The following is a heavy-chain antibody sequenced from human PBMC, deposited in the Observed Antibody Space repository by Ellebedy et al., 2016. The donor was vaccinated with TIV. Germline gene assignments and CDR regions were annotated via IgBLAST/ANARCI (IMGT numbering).Heavy chain of an antibody. D-gene: IGHD3-10*01. Sequence: ASVQVSCKASGYTFTSYYMHWVRQAPGQGLEWMGIINPSGGSTNYAQKFQGRVTMTRDTSTTTFYMELSGLRSDDTAVYYCARDMVQGMVARYLWFDYWGQGTQVTVSS. V-gene: IGHV1-46*01. CDR3: ARDMVQGMVARYLWFDY. CDR2: INPSGGST. CDR1: GYTFTSYY. J-gene: IGHJ4*02.